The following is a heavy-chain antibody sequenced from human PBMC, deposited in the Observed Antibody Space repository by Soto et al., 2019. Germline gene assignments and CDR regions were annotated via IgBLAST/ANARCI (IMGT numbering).Heavy chain of an antibody. D-gene: IGHD3-3*01. V-gene: IGHV3-23*01. CDR2: IRGSGGST. CDR3: AKAYSMTIFGVVIETPGDGFDI. Sequence: EAQLLESGGGLVQPGGSLRLSCAASGFTFSSYAMSWVRQAPGKGLEWVSSIRGSGGSTNYADSVKGRFTISRDNSKNTLYLRMNSLRVEDTAVYYCAKAYSMTIFGVVIETPGDGFDIWGQGTMVTVSS. J-gene: IGHJ3*02. CDR1: GFTFSSYA.